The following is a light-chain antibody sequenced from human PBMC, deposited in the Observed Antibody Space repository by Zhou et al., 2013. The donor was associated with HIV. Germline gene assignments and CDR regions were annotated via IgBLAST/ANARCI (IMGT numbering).Light chain of an antibody. Sequence: DIQMTQSPSSLSASVGDRVTITCRASQSISSWLAWYQQKPGKAPKLLIYTASNLQSGVPSRFSGSGYGTDFTLTISSLQPEDFANYYCQQSYTTPETFGGGPRWRSN. CDR3: QQSYTTPET. J-gene: IGKJ4*01. V-gene: IGKV1-39*01. CDR2: TAS. CDR1: QSISSW.